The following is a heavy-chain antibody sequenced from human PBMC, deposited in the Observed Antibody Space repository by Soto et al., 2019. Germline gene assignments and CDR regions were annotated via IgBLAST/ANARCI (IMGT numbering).Heavy chain of an antibody. CDR1: GYIFTSYG. CDR2: ISLYIHNT. CDR3: ARGAFDYGSGSDYNSPFDY. D-gene: IGHD3-10*01. J-gene: IGHJ4*02. Sequence: ASVKVSCKASGYIFTSYGINWVRQAPGQGLEWMGWISLYIHNTHYAQKFQGRVTMTTDTSTNTVFMELRSLRSDDTAVYYCARGAFDYGSGSDYNSPFDYWGQGTLVTVSS. V-gene: IGHV1-18*04.